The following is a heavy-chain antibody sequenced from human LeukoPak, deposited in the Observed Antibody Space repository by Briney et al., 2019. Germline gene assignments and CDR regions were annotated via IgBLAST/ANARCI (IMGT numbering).Heavy chain of an antibody. Sequence: GGSLRLSCAASGFSFGAYIMNWVRQAPGKGLEWVASIKQDGSEMYYVDSVKDRFTISRDNANNLLYLRMNSLRAEDTAVYYCARGSTEEYWGQGTLVTVSS. CDR2: IKQDGSEM. J-gene: IGHJ4*02. CDR1: GFSFGAYI. CDR3: ARGSTEEY. V-gene: IGHV3-7*01. D-gene: IGHD1-14*01.